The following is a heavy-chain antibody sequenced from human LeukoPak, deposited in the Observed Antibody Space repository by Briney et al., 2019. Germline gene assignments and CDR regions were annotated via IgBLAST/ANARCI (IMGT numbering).Heavy chain of an antibody. V-gene: IGHV3-48*02. CDR1: AFTFSDYS. D-gene: IGHD7-27*01. J-gene: IGHJ3*01. CDR3: AREDDSWGPNNLDL. CDR2: IDTSRSTM. Sequence: GGSLRLSCAASAFTFSDYSMNWVRQAPGKGLEWISYIDTSRSTMYYADSVMGGFTISRDNAKESLYLQMNSLRDEDTAVYYCAREDDSWGPNNLDLWGQGTMVTVSS.